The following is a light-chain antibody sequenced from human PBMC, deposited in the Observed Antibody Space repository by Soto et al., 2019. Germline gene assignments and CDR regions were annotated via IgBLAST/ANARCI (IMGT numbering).Light chain of an antibody. J-gene: IGLJ2*01. CDR1: SSNIGAGYD. V-gene: IGLV1-40*01. Sequence: QLVLTQPPSVSGAPGQRVTISCTGSSSNIGAGYDVHWYLQLPGTAPKLLIYGNSNRPSGVPDRFSGSKSGTSASLAITGLQAEDEADYYCQSYDSILSVVFGGGTKLTVL. CDR3: QSYDSILSVV. CDR2: GNS.